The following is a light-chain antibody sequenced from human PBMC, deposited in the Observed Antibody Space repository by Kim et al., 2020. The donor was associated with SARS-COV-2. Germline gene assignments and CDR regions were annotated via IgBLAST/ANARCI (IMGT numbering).Light chain of an antibody. Sequence: TYVGDRVTITCRASQSISSWLAWYQQKPGKAPKLLIYKASSLESGVPSRFSGSGSGTEFTLTISSLQPDDFATYYCQQYNSYPYTFGGGTKVDIK. J-gene: IGKJ4*01. CDR2: KAS. CDR1: QSISSW. CDR3: QQYNSYPYT. V-gene: IGKV1-5*03.